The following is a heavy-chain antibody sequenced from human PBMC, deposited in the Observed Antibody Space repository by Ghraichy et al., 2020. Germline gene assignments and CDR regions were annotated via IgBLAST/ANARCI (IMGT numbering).Heavy chain of an antibody. J-gene: IGHJ6*02. CDR2: ITGSGGSI. Sequence: ETLSLTCAASGFTFSNYAMNWVRQAPGKGLEWVSTITGSGGSIYYADSVKGRFTISRDNSKNTLYLQMNSLRVEDTAVYYCAKETDWSTHYYYYYAMDVWGQGTTVTVSS. CDR3: AKETDWSTHYYYYYAMDV. V-gene: IGHV3-23*01. D-gene: IGHD3-9*01. CDR1: GFTFSNYA.